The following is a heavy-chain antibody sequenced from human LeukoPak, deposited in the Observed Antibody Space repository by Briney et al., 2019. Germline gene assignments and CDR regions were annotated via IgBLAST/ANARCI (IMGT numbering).Heavy chain of an antibody. V-gene: IGHV3-74*03. Sequence: GGSLRLSCAASGLTFSNYWMHWVRQAPGKGLVWVSRINTDGSITTYADSVEGRFSGSRDNAKNTLYLQMNSLRVEDTAVYYCARGYSRSWFDPWGQGTLVTVSS. CDR2: INTDGSIT. J-gene: IGHJ5*02. CDR1: GLTFSNYW. D-gene: IGHD1-14*01. CDR3: ARGYSRSWFDP.